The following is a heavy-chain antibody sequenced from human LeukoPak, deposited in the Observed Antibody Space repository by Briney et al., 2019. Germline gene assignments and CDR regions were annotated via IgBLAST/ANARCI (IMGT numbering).Heavy chain of an antibody. CDR1: GYTFSGHY. J-gene: IGHJ5*02. CDR2: INPNTGRT. CDR3: ARDAELAYCGGDCYSGWLDP. V-gene: IGHV1-2*02. Sequence: ASVKVSCKASGYTFSGHYMHWVRQAPGQGLEWMGWINPNTGRTEYAQKFQGRVTMTRDTSISTAYMDLSRLRSDDTAVYYCARDAELAYCGGDCYSGWLDPWGQGTLVTVSS. D-gene: IGHD2-21*02.